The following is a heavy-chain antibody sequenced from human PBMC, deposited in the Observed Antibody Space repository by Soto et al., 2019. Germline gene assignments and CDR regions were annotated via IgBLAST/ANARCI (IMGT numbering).Heavy chain of an antibody. CDR3: ARVTKLFARKEGKRAYFFAMDV. Sequence: QVLLRESGPGLVKPSETLALTCAVSGDSVSSSDFYWTWIRQPPGKRLEWIGYVYSTGPTSYSPGTNSRVALSANTCANQFAINLQSVTVADAAVSFCARVTKLFARKEGKRAYFFAMDVWGQGTTVTVS. V-gene: IGHV4-61*08. CDR2: VYSTGPT. CDR1: GDSVSSSDFY. J-gene: IGHJ6*02. D-gene: IGHD6-13*01.